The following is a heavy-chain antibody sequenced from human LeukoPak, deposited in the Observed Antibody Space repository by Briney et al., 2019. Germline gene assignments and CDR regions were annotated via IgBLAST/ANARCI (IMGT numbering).Heavy chain of an antibody. D-gene: IGHD6-13*01. V-gene: IGHV1-2*06. CDR3: ARGGIAAAGPLYNWFDP. CDR2: INPNSGGT. Sequence: ASVKVSRKASGYTFTGYYMHWVRQAPGQGLEWMGRINPNSGGTNYAQKFQGRVTMTRDTSISTAYMELSRLRSDDTAVYYCARGGIAAAGPLYNWFDPWGQGTLVTVSS. CDR1: GYTFTGYY. J-gene: IGHJ5*02.